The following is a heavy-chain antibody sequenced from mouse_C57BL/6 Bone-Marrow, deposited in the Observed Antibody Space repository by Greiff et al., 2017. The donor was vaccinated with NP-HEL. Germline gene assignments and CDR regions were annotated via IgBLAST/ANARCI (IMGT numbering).Heavy chain of an antibody. Sequence: EVKLVESGGDLVKPGGSLKLSCAASGFTFSSYGLSWVRQTPDKRLEWVATISSGGSYTYYPDSVQGRFTISRDNAKHTLSLQMSSLKSEDTAMYYCARHDYCGSHFDYWGQGTTLTVSS. D-gene: IGHD1-1*01. J-gene: IGHJ2*01. CDR3: ARHDYCGSHFDY. V-gene: IGHV5-6*01. CDR2: ISSGGSYT. CDR1: GFTFSSYG.